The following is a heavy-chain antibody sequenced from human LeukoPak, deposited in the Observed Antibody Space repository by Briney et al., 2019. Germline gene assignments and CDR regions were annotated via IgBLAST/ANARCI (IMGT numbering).Heavy chain of an antibody. V-gene: IGHV3-30*18. D-gene: IGHD4-23*01. Sequence: PSETLSLTCAVYGGSFSGYYWSWIRQPPGKGLEWVAVISYDGSNKYHADSVKGRFTISRDNSKNTLYLQMNSLRAEDTAVYYCAKGQIRWEHLRQDAFDIWGQGTTVTVSS. CDR2: ISYDGSNK. J-gene: IGHJ3*02. CDR1: GGSFSGYY. CDR3: AKGQIRWEHLRQDAFDI.